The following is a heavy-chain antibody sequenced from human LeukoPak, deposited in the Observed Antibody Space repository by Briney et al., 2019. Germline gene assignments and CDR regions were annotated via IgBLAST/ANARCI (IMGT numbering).Heavy chain of an antibody. J-gene: IGHJ4*02. Sequence: PGGSLRLSCAASGFTVSSNYMSWVRQAPGKGLEWVSAISGSGGSTYYADSVKGRFTISRDNSKNTLYLQMNSLRAEDTAVYYCAKDPKYYYGSGSEGFDYWGQGTLVTVSS. D-gene: IGHD3-10*01. CDR2: ISGSGGST. V-gene: IGHV3-23*01. CDR1: GFTVSSNY. CDR3: AKDPKYYYGSGSEGFDY.